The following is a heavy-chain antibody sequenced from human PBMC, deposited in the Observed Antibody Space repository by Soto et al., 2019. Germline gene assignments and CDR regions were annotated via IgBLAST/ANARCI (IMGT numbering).Heavy chain of an antibody. CDR1: GFTFSSYA. Sequence: EVQLLESGGGLVQPGGSLRLSCTASGFTFSSYAMSWVRQAPGKGLEWVSAISGSGGSTYYADSVKCRFTISRDNSKNTLYLQMNSLRAEDTAVYYCAKDHRSSGWYKGYWGQGTLVTVSS. CDR3: AKDHRSSGWYKGY. J-gene: IGHJ4*02. V-gene: IGHV3-23*01. CDR2: ISGSGGST. D-gene: IGHD6-19*01.